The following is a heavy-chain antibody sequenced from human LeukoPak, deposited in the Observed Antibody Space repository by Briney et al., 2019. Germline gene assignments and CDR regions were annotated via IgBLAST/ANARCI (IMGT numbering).Heavy chain of an antibody. CDR2: IKGDGSEI. CDR3: ARDVGDL. D-gene: IGHD2-21*02. Sequence: SGGSLRLSCAASGFTFSSYWMGWVRRAPGKGLEWVANIKGDGSEIYYVDSVKGRFTISRDNAKNSLFLQMNSLRAEDTAVYYCARDVGDLWGQGTLVTVSS. J-gene: IGHJ4*02. V-gene: IGHV3-7*01. CDR1: GFTFSSYW.